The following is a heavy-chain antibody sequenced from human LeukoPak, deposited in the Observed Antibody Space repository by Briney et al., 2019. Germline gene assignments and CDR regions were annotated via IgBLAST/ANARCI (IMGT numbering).Heavy chain of an antibody. V-gene: IGHV3-9*01. CDR1: GFTFDDYA. Sequence: GGSLRLSCAASGFTFDDYAMHWVRHAPGKGLEWVSGISWNSGSIGYADSVKGRFTISRDNAKNSLYLQMNSLRAEDTALYYCAKADNYDFWSGPDYWGQGTLVTVSS. CDR2: ISWNSGSI. J-gene: IGHJ4*02. D-gene: IGHD3-3*01. CDR3: AKADNYDFWSGPDY.